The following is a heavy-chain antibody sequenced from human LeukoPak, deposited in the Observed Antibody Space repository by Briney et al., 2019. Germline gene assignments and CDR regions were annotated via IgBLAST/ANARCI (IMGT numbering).Heavy chain of an antibody. J-gene: IGHJ6*02. Sequence: PSETLSLTCTVSGGSISSYYWSWLRQPPGKGLEGIGYIYYSGSTNYNPSLKSGVTISVDTSKNQFSLKLSSVTAADTAVYYCARDFRGGDYYYGMDVWGQGTTVTVSS. CDR3: ARDFRGGDYYYGMDV. CDR1: GGSISSYY. CDR2: IYYSGST. D-gene: IGHD2-15*01. V-gene: IGHV4-59*01.